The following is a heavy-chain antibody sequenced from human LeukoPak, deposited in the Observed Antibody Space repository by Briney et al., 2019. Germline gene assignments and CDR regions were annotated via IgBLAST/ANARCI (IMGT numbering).Heavy chain of an antibody. Sequence: ASVEVSCKVSGYTLTELSMHWVRQAPGKGLEWMGGFDPEDGETIYAQKFQGRVTMTEDTSTGTAYMELSSLRSEDTAVYYCATEVMVRGYDAFDIWGQGTMVTVSS. J-gene: IGHJ3*02. CDR3: ATEVMVRGYDAFDI. D-gene: IGHD3-10*01. CDR1: GYTLTELS. V-gene: IGHV1-24*01. CDR2: FDPEDGET.